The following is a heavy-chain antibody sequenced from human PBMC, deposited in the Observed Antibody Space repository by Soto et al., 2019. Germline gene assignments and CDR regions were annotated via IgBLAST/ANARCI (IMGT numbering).Heavy chain of an antibody. CDR1: GFTFTTCW. J-gene: IGHJ3*02. V-gene: IGHV3-7*01. CDR3: TSDAENSAFDI. Sequence: EVQLVESGGGLVQPGGSLRLACAASGFTFTTCWMAWVRQAPGKGLEWLGNIKQDGSVKNYVDSVKGRYTFSRDNAKNSLHSKMNSLRVADTAVYYCTSDAENSAFDIWGQGTMVTVSS. CDR2: IKQDGSVK.